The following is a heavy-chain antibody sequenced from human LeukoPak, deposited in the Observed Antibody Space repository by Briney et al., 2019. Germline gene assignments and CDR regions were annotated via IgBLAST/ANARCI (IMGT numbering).Heavy chain of an antibody. Sequence: SETLSLTCAVYGGSFSGYFWTWIRQPPGKGLEWIGEIDHSGSTNYNPSLKSRVTISVDTSKNQCSLKLSSVTAADTAVYYCARGVTTWFDPWGQGTLVTVSS. CDR2: IDHSGST. CDR3: ARGVTTWFDP. V-gene: IGHV4-34*01. D-gene: IGHD4-17*01. CDR1: GGSFSGYF. J-gene: IGHJ5*02.